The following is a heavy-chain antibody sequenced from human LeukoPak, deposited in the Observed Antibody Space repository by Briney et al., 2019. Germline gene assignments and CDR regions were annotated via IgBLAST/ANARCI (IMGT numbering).Heavy chain of an antibody. Sequence: SQTLSLTCAISGDSVSSNTAAWYWIRQSPSRGLEWLGRTYYRSKWVYQYAVSVRGRITINEDTSKNQFSLQLNSVTPEDTAVYYCARDPSDDQGLDYWGQGTLVTVSS. CDR3: ARDPSDDQGLDY. CDR2: TYYRSKWVY. V-gene: IGHV6-1*01. D-gene: IGHD3-16*01. CDR1: GDSVSSNTAA. J-gene: IGHJ4*02.